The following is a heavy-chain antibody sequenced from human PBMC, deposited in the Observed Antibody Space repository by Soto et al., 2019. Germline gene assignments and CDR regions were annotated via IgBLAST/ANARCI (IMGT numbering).Heavy chain of an antibody. CDR3: ARDAATTVTTGGSDYYYYYGMDV. Sequence: SETLSLTCTVSGGSISSGGYYWSWIRQHPGKGLEWIGYIYYSGSTYYNPSLKSRVTISVDTSKNQFSLKLSSVTAADTAVYYCARDAATTVTTGGSDYYYYYGMDVWGQGTTVTVSS. CDR1: GGSISSGGYY. V-gene: IGHV4-31*03. J-gene: IGHJ6*02. D-gene: IGHD4-17*01. CDR2: IYYSGST.